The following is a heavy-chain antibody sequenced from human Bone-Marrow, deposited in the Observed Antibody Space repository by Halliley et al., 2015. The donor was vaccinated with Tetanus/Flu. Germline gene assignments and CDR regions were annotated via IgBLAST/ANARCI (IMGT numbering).Heavy chain of an antibody. D-gene: IGHD2-2*01. CDR3: ARRPDVVVVPSALDY. V-gene: IGHV4-34*13. CDR2: INQWGST. Sequence: GKINQWGSTNSPPPLTSRVPFSVDTSKNQFSLTRTSVPAADTAVYYCARRPDVVVVPSALDYWGQGILVTVSS. J-gene: IGHJ4*02.